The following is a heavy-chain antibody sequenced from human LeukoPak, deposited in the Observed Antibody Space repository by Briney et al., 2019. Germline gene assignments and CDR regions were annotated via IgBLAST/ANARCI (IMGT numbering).Heavy chain of an antibody. J-gene: IGHJ3*02. V-gene: IGHV1-2*04. D-gene: IGHD2-2*01. Sequence: ASVKVSCKASGYTFTGYYMHWVRQAPGQGLEWMGWINPNSGGTNYAQKFQGWVTMTRDTSISTAYMELSSLRSEDTAVYYCASGSSIDPYAFDIWGQGTMVTVSS. CDR2: INPNSGGT. CDR1: GYTFTGYY. CDR3: ASGSSIDPYAFDI.